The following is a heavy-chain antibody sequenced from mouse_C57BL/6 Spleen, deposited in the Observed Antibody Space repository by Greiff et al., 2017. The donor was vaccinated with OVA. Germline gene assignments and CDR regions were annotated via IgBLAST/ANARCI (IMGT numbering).Heavy chain of an antibody. Sequence: VQLQQSGAELARPGASVKLSCKASGYTFTSYGISWVKQRTGQGLEWIGEIYPRSGNTYYNEKFKGKATLTADKSSSTAYMELRSLTSEDSAVYVCARDGYDVPYYAMDYWGQGTSVTVSS. D-gene: IGHD2-2*01. V-gene: IGHV1-81*01. CDR1: GYTFTSYG. CDR2: IYPRSGNT. CDR3: ARDGYDVPYYAMDY. J-gene: IGHJ4*01.